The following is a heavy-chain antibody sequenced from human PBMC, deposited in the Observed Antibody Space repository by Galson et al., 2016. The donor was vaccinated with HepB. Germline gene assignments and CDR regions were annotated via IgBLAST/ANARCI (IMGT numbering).Heavy chain of an antibody. Sequence: SLRLSCAASGFTFNDAWMNWVRQTPEKGLEWVSYINAPSDAIYYADSVKGRFTISRDNAKNSLYLQMNSLRAGDTAVYYCARGDSSYSGMDVWGQGTAVTVSS. CDR3: ARGDSSYSGMDV. CDR1: GFTFNDAW. D-gene: IGHD6-6*01. J-gene: IGHJ6*02. V-gene: IGHV3-48*01. CDR2: INAPSDAI.